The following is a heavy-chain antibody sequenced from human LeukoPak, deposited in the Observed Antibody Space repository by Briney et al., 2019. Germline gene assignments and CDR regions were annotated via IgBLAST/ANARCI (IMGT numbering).Heavy chain of an antibody. CDR2: MSYDRTTT. Sequence: GGSLRLSCVASGFSFSSYSMHWVRQAPGKGLEWVAVMSYDRTTTFYGDSVEGRFTISRDNSKNTLYLQMNSLRPEDTAVYYCAREVTSIFDIDYWGQGTLVTASS. CDR3: AREVTSIFDIDY. J-gene: IGHJ4*02. CDR1: GFSFSSYS. D-gene: IGHD3-3*02. V-gene: IGHV3-30*04.